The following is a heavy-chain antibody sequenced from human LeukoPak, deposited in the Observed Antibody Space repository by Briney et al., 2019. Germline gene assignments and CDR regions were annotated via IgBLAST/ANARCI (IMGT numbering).Heavy chain of an antibody. CDR1: GYTFTRYG. Sequence: ASVKVSCKASGYTFTRYGLSWVRQAPGQGLEWMGWISAYNGNTNYAQKLQGRVTMTTDTSTSTAYMELRSLRSDDTAVYYCARLYYYDSSGYYDYWGQGTLVTVSS. CDR2: ISAYNGNT. CDR3: ARLYYYDSSGYYDY. J-gene: IGHJ4*02. V-gene: IGHV1-18*01. D-gene: IGHD3-22*01.